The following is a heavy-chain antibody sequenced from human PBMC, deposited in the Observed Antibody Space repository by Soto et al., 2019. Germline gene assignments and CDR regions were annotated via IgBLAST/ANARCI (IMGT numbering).Heavy chain of an antibody. Sequence: SETLSLTCTVSGGSISSGGYYWSWIRQHPGKGLEWIGYIYYSGSTYYNPSLKSRVTISVDTSKNQFSLKLSSVTAADTAMYYCARSTRGATPMETFDYWGQGTLVTVSS. CDR1: GGSISSGGYY. J-gene: IGHJ4*02. CDR2: IYYSGST. CDR3: ARSTRGATPMETFDY. V-gene: IGHV4-31*03. D-gene: IGHD1-26*01.